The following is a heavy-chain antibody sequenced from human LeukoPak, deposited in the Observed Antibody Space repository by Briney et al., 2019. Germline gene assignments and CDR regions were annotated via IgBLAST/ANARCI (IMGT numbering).Heavy chain of an antibody. CDR2: IIAIFGTT. D-gene: IGHD3-22*01. J-gene: IGHJ4*02. CDR1: GYTFTSYY. V-gene: IGHV1-18*01. Sequence: ASVKVSCKASGYTFTSYYMHWVRQAPGQGLEWMGGIIAIFGTTNYAQKLQGRVTMTTDTSTSTAYMELRSLRSDDTAVYYCARTLYYYDSSGYYYPSNFDYWGQGTLVTVSS. CDR3: ARTLYYYDSSGYYYPSNFDY.